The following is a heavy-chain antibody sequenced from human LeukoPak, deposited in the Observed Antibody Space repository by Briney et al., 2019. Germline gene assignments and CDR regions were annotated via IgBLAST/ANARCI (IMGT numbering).Heavy chain of an antibody. D-gene: IGHD3-10*01. Sequence: GGSLRLSCAASGFTFSSYWMSWVRQAPGKGLEWVANIKQDGSEKYYVDSVKGRFTISRDNAKNSLYLQMNSLRAEDTAVYYCARARGTGPGAHFDYWGQGTPVFVSS. J-gene: IGHJ4*02. V-gene: IGHV3-7*01. CDR3: ARARGTGPGAHFDY. CDR2: IKQDGSEK. CDR1: GFTFSSYW.